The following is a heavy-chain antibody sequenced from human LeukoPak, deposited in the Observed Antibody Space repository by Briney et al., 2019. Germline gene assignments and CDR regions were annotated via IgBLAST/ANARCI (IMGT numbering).Heavy chain of an antibody. CDR3: ARDPVYYYDSSGRGGY. CDR2: ISSSSSYI. J-gene: IGHJ4*02. D-gene: IGHD3-22*01. Sequence: GGSLRLSCAASGFTFSSYSMNWVRQAPGKGLEWVSSISSSSSYIYYADSVKGRFTISRDNAKNSLYLQMNSLRAEDTAVYYCARDPVYYYDSSGRGGYWGQGTLVTVSS. V-gene: IGHV3-21*01. CDR1: GFTFSSYS.